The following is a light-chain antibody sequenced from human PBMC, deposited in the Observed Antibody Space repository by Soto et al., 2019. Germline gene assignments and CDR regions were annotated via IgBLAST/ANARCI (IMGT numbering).Light chain of an antibody. CDR2: AAS. CDR1: QGISSY. Sequence: IQLTQSPSSLSASVGDRVTITCRASQGISSYLAWYQQKPGKRPKLLIYAASTLESGVPSRFSGSGSGTDFTLTVSSLQPEDFATYYCQQLSSYPRTFGQGTKLEIK. V-gene: IGKV1-9*01. CDR3: QQLSSYPRT. J-gene: IGKJ2*01.